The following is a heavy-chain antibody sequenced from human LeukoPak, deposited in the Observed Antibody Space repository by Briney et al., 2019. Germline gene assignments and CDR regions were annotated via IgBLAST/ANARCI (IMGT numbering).Heavy chain of an antibody. Sequence: GGSLRLSCAASGFTFSSYSMNWVRQAPGKGLEWVSSINSNSSYIYYADSVNGRFTISRDNAKNSLYLQMNSLRAEDTAVYYCARDLAGQYYYDSSGYGGDYWGQGTLVTVSS. CDR2: INSNSSYI. CDR1: GFTFSSYS. CDR3: ARDLAGQYYYDSSGYGGDY. J-gene: IGHJ4*02. V-gene: IGHV3-21*01. D-gene: IGHD3-22*01.